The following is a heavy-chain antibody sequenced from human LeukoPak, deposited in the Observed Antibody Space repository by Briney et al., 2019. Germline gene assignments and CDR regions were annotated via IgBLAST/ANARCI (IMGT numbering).Heavy chain of an antibody. V-gene: IGHV3-30*18. CDR1: GFTFSSYG. CDR3: AKDYCSGGSCYRFDY. J-gene: IGHJ4*02. CDR2: ISYDGSNK. D-gene: IGHD2-15*01. Sequence: GRSLRLSCAASGFTFSSYGMHWVRQAPGKGLEWVAVISYDGSNKYYADSVKGRFTISRDNPKNTLYLQMNSLRAEYTAVYYCAKDYCSGGSCYRFDYWGQGTLVTVSS.